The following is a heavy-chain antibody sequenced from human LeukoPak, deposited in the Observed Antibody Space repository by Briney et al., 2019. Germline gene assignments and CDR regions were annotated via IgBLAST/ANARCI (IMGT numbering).Heavy chain of an antibody. Sequence: ASVKVSCKASGYTFTDYYIHWVRQAPGQGLERMGWINPNSGATKCAQNFQGRVTMTRDTSISTAYMEVSDLKSDDTALYYCARVLRYFGTFDPWGQGTLVTVSS. V-gene: IGHV1-2*02. J-gene: IGHJ5*02. CDR3: ARVLRYFGTFDP. CDR1: GYTFTDYY. CDR2: INPNSGAT. D-gene: IGHD3-9*01.